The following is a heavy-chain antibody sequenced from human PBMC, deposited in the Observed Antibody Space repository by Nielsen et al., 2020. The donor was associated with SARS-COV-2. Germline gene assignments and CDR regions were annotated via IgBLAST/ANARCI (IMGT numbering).Heavy chain of an antibody. CDR3: ALDYYGSGSYFPFGY. CDR1: GGTFSSYA. CDR2: IIPIFGTA. Sequence: SVKVSCKASGGTFSSYAISWVRQAPGQGLEWMGGIIPIFGTANYAQKFQGRVTMTRDTSTSTVYMELSSLRSEDTAVYYCALDYYGSGSYFPFGYWGQGTLVTVSS. V-gene: IGHV1-69*05. J-gene: IGHJ4*02. D-gene: IGHD3-10*01.